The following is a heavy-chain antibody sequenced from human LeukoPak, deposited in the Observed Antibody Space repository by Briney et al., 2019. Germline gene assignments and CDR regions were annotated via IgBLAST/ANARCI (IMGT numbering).Heavy chain of an antibody. Sequence: ASVKVSCKASGYTFTGYYMHWVRQAPGQGLEWMGWINPNSGGTNYAQKFQGRVTMTRDTSISTAYMELSRLRSDDTAVYYCARVPYYDILTGYYASNWFDPWGQGTLVTVSS. CDR1: GYTFTGYY. J-gene: IGHJ5*02. CDR3: ARVPYYDILTGYYASNWFDP. V-gene: IGHV1-2*02. D-gene: IGHD3-9*01. CDR2: INPNSGGT.